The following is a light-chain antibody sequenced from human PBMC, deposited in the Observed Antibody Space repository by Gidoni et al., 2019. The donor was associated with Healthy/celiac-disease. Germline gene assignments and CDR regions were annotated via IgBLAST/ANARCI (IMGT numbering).Light chain of an antibody. CDR1: QSLLHSNGYNY. Sequence: DIVMTQSPLSLPVTPGEPASISCRSSQSLLHSNGYNYWDWYLQKPGQSPQLLIYLGSNRASGVPDRFSGGGSGTDFTLKISRVEAEDVGVYYCMQALQTPITFGQGTRLEIK. CDR2: LGS. CDR3: MQALQTPIT. J-gene: IGKJ5*01. V-gene: IGKV2-28*01.